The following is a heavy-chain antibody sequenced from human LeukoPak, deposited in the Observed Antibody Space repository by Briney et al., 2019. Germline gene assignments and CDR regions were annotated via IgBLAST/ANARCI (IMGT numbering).Heavy chain of an antibody. CDR3: ASQSSGLFAY. CDR1: GLPFSTYW. Sequence: GGSLILSCAASGLPFSTYWMSWVRQAPGKGLEWVANIKKDGSEKYYVDSVKGRFTISRDNAKNSLYLQMNNLRAEDTAVYYCASQSSGLFAYWGQGTLVTVSS. D-gene: IGHD3-10*01. J-gene: IGHJ4*02. CDR2: IKKDGSEK. V-gene: IGHV3-7*05.